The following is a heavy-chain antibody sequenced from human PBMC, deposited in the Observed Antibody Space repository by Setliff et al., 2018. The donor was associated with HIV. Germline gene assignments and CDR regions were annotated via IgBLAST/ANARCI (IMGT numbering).Heavy chain of an antibody. CDR1: GYTFTSYY. D-gene: IGHD3-16*01. V-gene: IGHV1-46*01. Sequence: ASVKVSCRASGYTFTSYYMHWVRQAPGQGLEWMGVINPGGGSITYAQKFQGRVTMTRDTSTSTVHMELSSLRSEDTAMYYCARGWGGQDSNYYGMDVWGQGTTVTVSS. CDR3: ARGWGGQDSNYYGMDV. CDR2: INPGGGSI. J-gene: IGHJ6*02.